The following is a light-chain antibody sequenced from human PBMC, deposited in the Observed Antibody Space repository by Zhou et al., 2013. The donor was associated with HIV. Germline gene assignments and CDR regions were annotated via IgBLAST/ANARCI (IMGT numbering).Light chain of an antibody. CDR1: NSDVGNYNL. Sequence: QSALTQPASVSGSPGQSITISCTGTNSDVGNYNLVSWYRHHPGEAPRLIIYEVINRPLGLSDRFSGSKSGSTASLTVSGLQAEDEADYYCQSYDNSLSGSRVFGGGTKLTVL. V-gene: IGLV2-14*02. CDR2: EVI. CDR3: QSYDNSLSGSRV. J-gene: IGLJ3*02.